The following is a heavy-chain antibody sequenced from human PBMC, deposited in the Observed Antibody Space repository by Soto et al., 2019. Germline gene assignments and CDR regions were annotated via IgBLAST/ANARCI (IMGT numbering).Heavy chain of an antibody. V-gene: IGHV3-23*01. CDR1: GFTFSSYA. Sequence: GGSLRLSCAASGFTFSSYAMSWARQAPGKGLEWVSAISGSGGSTYYADSVKGRFTISRDNSKNTLYLQMNSLRAEDTAVYYCAIVVVPAAMTKKGGDAFDIWGQGTMVTVSS. CDR3: AIVVVPAAMTKKGGDAFDI. D-gene: IGHD2-2*01. CDR2: ISGSGGST. J-gene: IGHJ3*02.